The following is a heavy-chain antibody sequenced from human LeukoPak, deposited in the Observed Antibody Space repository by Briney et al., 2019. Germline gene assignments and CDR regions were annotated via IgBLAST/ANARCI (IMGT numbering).Heavy chain of an antibody. CDR3: ATETYYYDSSGYYY. Sequence: GASVKVSCKASGYTFTGYYVHWVRQAPGQGLEWMGRINPNSGDTNYAQKFQGRVTMTRDTSISTAYMELSRLRSDDTAVYYCATETYYYDSSGYYYWGQGTLVTVSS. J-gene: IGHJ4*02. V-gene: IGHV1-2*06. CDR1: GYTFTGYY. CDR2: INPNSGDT. D-gene: IGHD3-22*01.